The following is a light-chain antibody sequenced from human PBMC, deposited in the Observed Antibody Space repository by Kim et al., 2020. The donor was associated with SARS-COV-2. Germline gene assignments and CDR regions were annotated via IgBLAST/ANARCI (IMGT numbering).Light chain of an antibody. CDR1: SSDVSVYTY. J-gene: IGLJ3*02. CDR3: CSYTTTTCV. Sequence: PRQTITNTCTGTSSDVSVYTYVSWYQQHPVKAPKLMIYDVSNQPPGIANRFSASKSGNTAAMAISGLQAEDEADYYCCSYTTTTCVFGGGNKLTVL. CDR2: DVS. V-gene: IGLV2-14*04.